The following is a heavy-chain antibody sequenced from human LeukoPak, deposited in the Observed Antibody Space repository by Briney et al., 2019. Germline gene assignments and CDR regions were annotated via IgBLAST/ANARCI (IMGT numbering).Heavy chain of an antibody. CDR2: ISGSGGST. V-gene: IGHV3-23*01. CDR1: GFTFTSSA. Sequence: GGSLRLSCAASGFTFTSSAMTWVRQAPGQGLEWVSGISGSGGSTYYAASVKGRFTISRDNSRNTLFLHMSSLRAEDTARYYCAKSGTGSGTYTHLDVWGKGTTVTVSS. D-gene: IGHD1-26*01. CDR3: AKSGTGSGTYTHLDV. J-gene: IGHJ6*04.